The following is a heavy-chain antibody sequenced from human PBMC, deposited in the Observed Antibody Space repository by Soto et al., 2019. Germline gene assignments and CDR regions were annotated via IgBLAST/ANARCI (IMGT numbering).Heavy chain of an antibody. J-gene: IGHJ4*02. D-gene: IGHD6-19*01. CDR2: ISSNGGST. CDR3: ARQWLDSYYFDY. CDR1: GFTFTSYA. Sequence: EVQLVESGGGLVQPGGSLRLSCAASGFTFTSYAMHWVRQAPGKGLEYVSAISSNGGSTYYANSVKGRFTISRDNSKNTPYLQMGSLRAEDMAVYYCARQWLDSYYFDYWGQGTLVTVSS. V-gene: IGHV3-64*01.